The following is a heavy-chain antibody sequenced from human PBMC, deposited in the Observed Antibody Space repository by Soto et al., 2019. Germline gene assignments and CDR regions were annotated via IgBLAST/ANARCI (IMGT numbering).Heavy chain of an antibody. CDR2: INPNGGST. D-gene: IGHD2-15*01. CDR1: GYTFSSYY. V-gene: IGHV1-46*04. Sequence: GASVKVSCKASGYTFSSYYIHWVRQAPGQGLEWIGIINPNGGSTNYSTSLKSRLTISKDTSKSQVVLTMTNMDPVDTATYYCARAEVVVAASWAQKEGYYMDVWGKGTTVTVSS. CDR3: ARAEVVVAASWAQKEGYYMDV. J-gene: IGHJ6*03.